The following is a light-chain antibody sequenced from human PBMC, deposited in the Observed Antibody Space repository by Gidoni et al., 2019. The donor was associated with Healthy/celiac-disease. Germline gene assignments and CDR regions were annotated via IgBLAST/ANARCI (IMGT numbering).Light chain of an antibody. CDR2: DVS. V-gene: IGLV2-14*01. J-gene: IGLJ2*01. Sequence: QSALTQPASVSGSPGQSITISCTGTSSDVGGYNYVSWYQQHPGKAPKLMSYDVSNRPSGVSNLFSGSKSGNTASLTISGLQAEDEADYYCSSYTSSTRVVFGGGTKLTVL. CDR3: SSYTSSTRVV. CDR1: SSDVGGYNY.